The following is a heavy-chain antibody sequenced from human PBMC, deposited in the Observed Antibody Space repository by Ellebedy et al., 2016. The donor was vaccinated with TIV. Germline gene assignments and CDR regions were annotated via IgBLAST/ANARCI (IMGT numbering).Heavy chain of an antibody. V-gene: IGHV1-46*01. Sequence: ASVKVSCKTSGYTFTKYYFHWIRQAPGQGLEWMGVLDARVGSTTYAETLQGRITMTRDMSTRTVYMELDSLRSDDTAVYYCASVPSAGADFWGQGTLVTVSS. CDR2: LDARVGST. CDR1: GYTFTKYY. CDR3: ASVPSAGADF. D-gene: IGHD4-17*01. J-gene: IGHJ4*02.